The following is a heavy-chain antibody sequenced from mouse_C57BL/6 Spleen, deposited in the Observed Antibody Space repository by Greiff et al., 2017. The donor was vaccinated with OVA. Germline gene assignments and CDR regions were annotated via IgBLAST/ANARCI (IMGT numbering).Heavy chain of an antibody. V-gene: IGHV1-72*01. CDR1: GYTFTSYW. D-gene: IGHD2-4*01. CDR2: IDPNSGGT. J-gene: IGHJ4*01. CDR3: ARPSDYDYYYYAMDY. Sequence: QVQLQQPGAELVKPGASVKLSCKASGYTFTSYWMHWVKQRPGRGLEWIGRIDPNSGGTKYNEKFKSKATLTVDKPSSTAYVQLSSLTSEDYAVYYCARPSDYDYYYYAMDYWGQGTSVTVSS.